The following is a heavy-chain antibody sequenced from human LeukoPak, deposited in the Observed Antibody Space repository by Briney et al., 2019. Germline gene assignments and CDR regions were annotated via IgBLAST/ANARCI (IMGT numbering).Heavy chain of an antibody. CDR3: ARDPSGGSGWLDDY. J-gene: IGHJ4*02. Sequence: AGGSLRLSCAASGFTVSSNYMSWVRQAPGKGLEWVSVIYSGGSTYYADSVKGRFTISRDNSKNTLYLQMNSLGAEDTAVYYCARDPSGGSGWLDDYWGQGTLVTVSS. V-gene: IGHV3-66*02. CDR2: IYSGGST. D-gene: IGHD6-19*01. CDR1: GFTVSSNY.